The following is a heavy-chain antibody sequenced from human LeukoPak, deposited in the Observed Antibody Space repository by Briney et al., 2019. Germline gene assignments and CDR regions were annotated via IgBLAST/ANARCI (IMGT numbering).Heavy chain of an antibody. J-gene: IGHJ3*02. V-gene: IGHV3-48*03. D-gene: IGHD6-19*01. CDR2: ISSSGSTI. CDR3: ARDSSGWSHDAFDI. CDR1: GFTFSSYE. Sequence: PGGSLRLSCAASGFTFSSYEMNWVRQAPGKGLEWVSYISSSGSTIYYTDSVEGRFTISGDNAKNSLYLQMNSLRAEDTAIYYCARDSSGWSHDAFDIWGQGTMVTVSS.